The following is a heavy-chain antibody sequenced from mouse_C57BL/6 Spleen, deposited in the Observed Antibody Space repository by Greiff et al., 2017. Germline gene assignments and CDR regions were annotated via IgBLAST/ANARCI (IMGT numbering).Heavy chain of an antibody. J-gene: IGHJ2*01. V-gene: IGHV1-42*01. D-gene: IGHD1-1*01. CDR3: ARSGLLRYFDY. CDR1: GYSFTGYY. CDR2: INPSTGGT. Sequence: EVMLVESGPELVKPGASVKISCKASGYSFTGYYMNWVKQSPEKSLEWIGEINPSTGGTTYNQKFKAKATLTVDKSSSTAYMQLKSLTSEDSAVYYCARSGLLRYFDYWGQGTTLTVSS.